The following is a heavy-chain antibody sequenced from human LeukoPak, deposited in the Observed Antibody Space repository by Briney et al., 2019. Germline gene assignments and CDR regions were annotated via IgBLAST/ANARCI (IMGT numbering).Heavy chain of an antibody. CDR1: GLTFNKYW. V-gene: IGHV3-7*01. J-gene: IGHJ1*01. CDR3: ATGHSRGWYFYFTR. CDR2: IKQDGSEK. D-gene: IGHD6-19*01. Sequence: PRGSLRLSCEAAGLTFNKYWMTWVRQAPGKGLEWVANIKQDGSEKNYVDSVKGRFTISRDNAKNSLSLRMNSLSAEATAVYYCATGHSRGWYFYFTRWGQGSLVSVSS.